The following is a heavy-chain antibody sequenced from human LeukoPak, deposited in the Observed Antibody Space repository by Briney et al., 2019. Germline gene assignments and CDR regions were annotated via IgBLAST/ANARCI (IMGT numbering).Heavy chain of an antibody. CDR2: IIPIFGTA. Sequence: SVKVSCKASGGTFSSYAISWVRQAPGQGLEWMGGIIPIFGTANYAQKFQGRVTITADESTSTAYMELSSLRSEDTAVYYCARDSTPTYYSGTYYFEYWCQGTLVTVSS. CDR1: GGTFSSYA. J-gene: IGHJ4*02. CDR3: ARDSTPTYYSGTYYFEY. D-gene: IGHD1-26*01. V-gene: IGHV1-69*13.